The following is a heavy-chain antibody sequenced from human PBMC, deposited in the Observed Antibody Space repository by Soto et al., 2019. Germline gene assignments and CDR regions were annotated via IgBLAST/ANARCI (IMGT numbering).Heavy chain of an antibody. CDR1: GGSISSGDYY. CDR2: IYYSGST. CDR3: AREGGIVGATTVDY. D-gene: IGHD1-26*01. V-gene: IGHV4-30-4*01. J-gene: IGHJ4*02. Sequence: QVQLQESGPGLVKPSQTLSLTCTVSGGSISSGDYYWSWIRQPPGKGLEWIGYIYYSGSTYYNPSLKSRVTIPVDTSKDQFSLKLSSVTAADTAVYYCAREGGIVGATTVDYWGQGTLVTVSS.